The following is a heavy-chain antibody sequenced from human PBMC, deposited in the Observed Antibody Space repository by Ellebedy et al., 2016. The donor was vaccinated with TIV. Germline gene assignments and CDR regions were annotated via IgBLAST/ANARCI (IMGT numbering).Heavy chain of an antibody. CDR3: ARVFYYDSSGYSQKTPYDAFDI. J-gene: IGHJ3*02. V-gene: IGHV3-21*01. CDR1: GFTFSSYS. CDR2: ISSSSSYI. Sequence: GESLKISCAASGFTFSSYSMNWVRQAPGKGLEWVSSISSSSSYIYYADSVKGRFTISRDNAKNPLYLQMNSLRAEDTAVYYCARVFYYDSSGYSQKTPYDAFDIWGQGTMVTVSS. D-gene: IGHD3-22*01.